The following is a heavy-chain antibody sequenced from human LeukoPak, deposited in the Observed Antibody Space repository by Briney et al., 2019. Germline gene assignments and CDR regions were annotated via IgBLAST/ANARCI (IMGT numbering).Heavy chain of an antibody. CDR3: ASATEDLSYFDY. CDR2: INHHGHT. J-gene: IGHJ4*02. CDR1: GFTFNHYA. V-gene: IGHV3-23*01. Sequence: PGGSLRLSCAASGFTFNHYAMSWVRQAPGKGLEWVSGINHHGHTFYADSVKGRFTISRDNSKSTLFLQMNSLRAEDTALYYCASATEDLSYFDYWGQGTLVTVSS.